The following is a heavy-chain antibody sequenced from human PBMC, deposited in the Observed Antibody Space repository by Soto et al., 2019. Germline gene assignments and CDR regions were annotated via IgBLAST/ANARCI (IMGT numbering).Heavy chain of an antibody. J-gene: IGHJ4*02. V-gene: IGHV4-4*02. Sequence: NPSETLSLTCAVSGGSISSSNWWSWVRQPPGKGLEWIGEIYHSGSTNYNPSLKSRVTISVDKSKNQFSLKLSSVTAADTAVYYCARDVSSIAARRRAPRFDYWGQGTLVTVSS. CDR3: ARDVSSIAARRRAPRFDY. D-gene: IGHD6-6*01. CDR2: IYHSGST. CDR1: GGSISSSNW.